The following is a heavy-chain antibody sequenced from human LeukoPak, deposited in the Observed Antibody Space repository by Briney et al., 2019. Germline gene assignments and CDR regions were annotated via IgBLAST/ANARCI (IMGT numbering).Heavy chain of an antibody. CDR1: GFTVSSNY. Sequence: GGSLRLSCAASGFTVSSNYMSWVRQAPGKGLEWVSVIYSGGSTYYADSVKGRFTISRDNSKNTLYLQMNSLRAEDTAVYYCARDVGTATGMDVWGQGTTVTVSS. D-gene: IGHD5-18*01. CDR2: IYSGGST. CDR3: ARDVGTATGMDV. J-gene: IGHJ6*02. V-gene: IGHV3-53*01.